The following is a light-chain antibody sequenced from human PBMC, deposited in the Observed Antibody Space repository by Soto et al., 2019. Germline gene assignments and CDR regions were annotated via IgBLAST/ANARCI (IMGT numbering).Light chain of an antibody. CDR3: SSYTSTYIWV. Sequence: QSALTQHASVSGSPGQSITISCTGTSSDIGSHNFVSWHQQHPGNAPKFIIYGVGNRPSGVSNRFSGSKSGNTASLTISGLQADDEADYYCSSYTSTYIWVFGVGTKLTVL. CDR1: SSDIGSHNF. J-gene: IGLJ3*02. V-gene: IGLV2-14*01. CDR2: GVG.